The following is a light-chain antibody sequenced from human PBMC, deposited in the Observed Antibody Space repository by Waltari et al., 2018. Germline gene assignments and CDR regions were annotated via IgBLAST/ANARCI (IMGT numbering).Light chain of an antibody. CDR1: QAISRS. V-gene: IGKV1-13*02. CDR2: EAS. Sequence: AIQLTQSPSSLSASVGDRVTMTCRASQAISRSVAWFQQKPGKVTKLLIFEASDLEDGVPSRFSGSGGGTRFTLTISSLQPEDFATYYCQHFYSYPSGFGQGTRLEIK. CDR3: QHFYSYPSG. J-gene: IGKJ5*01.